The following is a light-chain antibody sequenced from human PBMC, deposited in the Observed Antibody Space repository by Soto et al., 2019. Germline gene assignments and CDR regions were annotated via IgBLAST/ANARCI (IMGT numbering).Light chain of an antibody. V-gene: IGKV3-20*01. CDR3: QQYGSSPWT. CDR2: GAS. J-gene: IGKJ1*01. CDR1: QSVSSSY. Sequence: EIVLTQSPGTLSLSPGERATLSCRASQSVSSSYLAWYQQKPGQAPRLLIYGASSRATGIPDRVSGSGAGTDFTLTISTLEPEDFAVYYCQQYGSSPWTFGQGTKV.